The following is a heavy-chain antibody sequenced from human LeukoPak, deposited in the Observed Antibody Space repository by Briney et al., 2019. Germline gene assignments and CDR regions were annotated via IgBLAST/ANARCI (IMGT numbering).Heavy chain of an antibody. CDR2: IKQDGSER. V-gene: IGHV3-7*01. D-gene: IGHD3-10*01. Sequence: PGGSLRLSCAASGFTFSNAWISWVRQAPGKGLEWVANIKQDGSERYYVDSVKGRFTNSRDNAKNSLYLQMNSLRAEDTAVYYCATDQAGGLDSWGQGTLVTVSS. CDR3: ATDQAGGLDS. CDR1: GFTFSNAW. J-gene: IGHJ4*02.